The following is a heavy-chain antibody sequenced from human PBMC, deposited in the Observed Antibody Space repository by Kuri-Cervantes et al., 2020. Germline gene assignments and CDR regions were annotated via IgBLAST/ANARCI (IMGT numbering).Heavy chain of an antibody. CDR1: GYTFTGYY. Sequence: ASVKVSCKASGYTFTGYYMHWVRQAPGQGLEWMGWINPNSGGTNYAQKFQGWVTMTRDTSISTAYMELSRLRSDDTAVYYCARDPTRYGSGSYLVFAFDIWGQGTTVTVSS. D-gene: IGHD3-10*01. CDR2: INPNSGGT. CDR3: ARDPTRYGSGSYLVFAFDI. V-gene: IGHV1-2*04. J-gene: IGHJ3*02.